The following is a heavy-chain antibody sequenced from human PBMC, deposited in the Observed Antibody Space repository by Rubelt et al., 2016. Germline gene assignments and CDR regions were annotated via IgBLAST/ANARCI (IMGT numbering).Heavy chain of an antibody. Sequence: QVQLVESGGGVVQPGRSLRLSCAASGFTFSSYAMHWVRQAPGKGLEWVAVISYDGSNKYYADSVKGRFTISRDNSKNTLYLQMNSRRAEETAVYYCARGDASDYWGQGTLVTVSS. CDR3: ARGDASDY. CDR1: GFTFSSYA. J-gene: IGHJ4*02. CDR2: ISYDGSNK. V-gene: IGHV3-30*04.